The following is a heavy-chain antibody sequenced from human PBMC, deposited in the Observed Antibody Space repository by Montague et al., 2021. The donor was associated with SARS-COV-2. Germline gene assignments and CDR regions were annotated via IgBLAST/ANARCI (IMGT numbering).Heavy chain of an antibody. D-gene: IGHD3/OR15-3a*01. J-gene: IGHJ4*02. CDR2: IYLCGFT. CDR3: SRGGLGNRGFDY. V-gene: IGHV4-4*02. Sequence: SETLSLTCVVSDVSLSTSTWWSWVLQSPGKGLEWVGGIYLCGFTHYNPSVKSRVSITLDDSRSQFSLRLTSVTAADTAVYFCSRGGLGNRGFDYWGQGTLVTVSS. CDR1: DVSLSTSTW.